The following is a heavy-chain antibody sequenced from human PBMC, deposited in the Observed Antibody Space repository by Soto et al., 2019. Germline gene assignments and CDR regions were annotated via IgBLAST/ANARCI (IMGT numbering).Heavy chain of an antibody. Sequence: SETLSLTCTVSGGSMRSYYWSWIRQPPGKGLEWIGYIYYSGSTNYNPSLKSRVTISVDTSKNQFSLKLSSVTAADTAVYYCARILYRTSPSDPWGQGTLITLSS. CDR3: ARILYRTSPSDP. CDR1: GGSMRSYY. J-gene: IGHJ5*02. D-gene: IGHD2-8*01. CDR2: IYYSGST. V-gene: IGHV4-59*01.